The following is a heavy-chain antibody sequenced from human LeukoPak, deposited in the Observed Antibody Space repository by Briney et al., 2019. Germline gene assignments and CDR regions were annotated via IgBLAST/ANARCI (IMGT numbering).Heavy chain of an antibody. CDR1: GFTFSSYS. CDR3: AKNSGYDLYYFDY. V-gene: IGHV3-23*01. CDR2: ISGSGGST. Sequence: PGGSLRLSCAASGFTFSSYSMNWVRQAPGKGLEWVSAISGSGGSTYYADSVKGRFTISRDNSKNTLYLQTNSLRAEDTAVYYCAKNSGYDLYYFDYWGQGTLVTVSS. D-gene: IGHD5-12*01. J-gene: IGHJ4*02.